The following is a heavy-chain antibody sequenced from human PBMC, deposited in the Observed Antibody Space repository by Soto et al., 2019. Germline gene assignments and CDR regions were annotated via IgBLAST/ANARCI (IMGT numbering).Heavy chain of an antibody. CDR1: GFTFSSYA. V-gene: IGHV3-30-3*01. CDR2: ISYDGSNK. CDR3: ARDSDRSSWDYNYFDY. Sequence: GGSLRLSCAASGFTFSSYAMHWVRQAPGKGLEWVAVISYDGSNKYYADSVKGRFTISRDNSKNTLYLQMNSLRAEDTAVYYCARDSDRSSWDYNYFDYWGQGTLVTVSS. D-gene: IGHD6-13*01. J-gene: IGHJ4*02.